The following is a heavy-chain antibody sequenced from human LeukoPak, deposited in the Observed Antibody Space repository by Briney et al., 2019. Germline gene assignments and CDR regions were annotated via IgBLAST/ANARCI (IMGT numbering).Heavy chain of an antibody. Sequence: SETLSLTCTVSGGSISSYYWSWIRQPPGKGLEWIGYIYYSGSTNYNPSLKSRVTISVDTSKNQFSLKLSSVTAADTAVYYCARDMPSYYDSSGYYFYGMDVWGQGTTVTVS. D-gene: IGHD3-22*01. CDR3: ARDMPSYYDSSGYYFYGMDV. CDR1: GGSISSYY. V-gene: IGHV4-59*01. CDR2: IYYSGST. J-gene: IGHJ6*02.